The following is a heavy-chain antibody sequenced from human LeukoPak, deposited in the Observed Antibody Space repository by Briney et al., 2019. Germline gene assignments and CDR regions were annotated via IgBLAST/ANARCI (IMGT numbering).Heavy chain of an antibody. CDR1: GGSISAYF. CDR2: IYSSGST. D-gene: IGHD5-12*01. CDR3: ARALKYDSDYLDAYDI. V-gene: IGHV4-4*07. Sequence: PSETLSLTCTVSGGSISAYFWGWLRQPAGKGLEWIGHIYSSGSTIYNPSLKSRVTMSVDTSKNQFSLKLTSVTAADTAVYYCARALKYDSDYLDAYDIWGQGTMVTVSS. J-gene: IGHJ3*02.